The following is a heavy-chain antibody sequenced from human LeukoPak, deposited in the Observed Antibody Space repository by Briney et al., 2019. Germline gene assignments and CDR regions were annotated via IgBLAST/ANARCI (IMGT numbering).Heavy chain of an antibody. V-gene: IGHV3-15*01. Sequence: GGSLRLSCIASGFTFGDFAMSWFRQAPGKGLEWVGRIKRKTDGGTTDYAAPVKGRFTISRDDSKNTLFLQMNRLKTEDTAVYYCTTDEDDFWSGYYIGYWGQGTLVTVSS. J-gene: IGHJ4*02. D-gene: IGHD3-3*01. CDR1: GFTFGDFA. CDR3: TTDEDDFWSGYYIGY. CDR2: IKRKTDGGTT.